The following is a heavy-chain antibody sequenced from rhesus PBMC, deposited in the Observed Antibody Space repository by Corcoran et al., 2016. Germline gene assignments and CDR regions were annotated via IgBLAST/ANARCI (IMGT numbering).Heavy chain of an antibody. CDR3: ATGGSGSYSPFDY. Sequence: QVQLQESDPGVVKPSETLSLTCAVSGGTISSGYNYWSWIRQPHGQGLGGFGGMYSNSESTNYNPSLKSRVTISKDTSKNQFSLKLSSVTATDTAVYYCATGGSGSYSPFDYWGQGVLVTVSS. V-gene: IGHV4S12*01. CDR1: GGTISSGYNY. D-gene: IGHD3-16*01. J-gene: IGHJ4*01. CDR2: MYSNSEST.